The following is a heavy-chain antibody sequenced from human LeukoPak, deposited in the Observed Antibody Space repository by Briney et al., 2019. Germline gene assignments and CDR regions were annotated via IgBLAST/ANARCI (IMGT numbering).Heavy chain of an antibody. Sequence: SETLSLTCSVSGGSINSSTYYWGWIRQPPGKGLEWIGNVYYSGRTYYNPSLKSRVTISVDTSKNHFSLKLNSVTAADTAVYFCARAGYYYDSSGYQPFDYWGLGTLVTVSS. CDR2: VYYSGRT. J-gene: IGHJ4*02. D-gene: IGHD3-22*01. CDR1: GGSINSSTYY. V-gene: IGHV4-39*02. CDR3: ARAGYYYDSSGYQPFDY.